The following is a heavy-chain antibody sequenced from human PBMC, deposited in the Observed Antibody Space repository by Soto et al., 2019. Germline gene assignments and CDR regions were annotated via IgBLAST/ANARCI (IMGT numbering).Heavy chain of an antibody. V-gene: IGHV1-69*13. J-gene: IGHJ4*02. CDR2: IVPIYRTA. CDR3: VRDSGAKLSSS. Sequence: ASVKVSCKASGGTFSSYRINWVRQAPGQGLEWVGGIVPIYRTADYAQKFQGRVTITADESARTSYMELRSLKSQDTAVYYCVRDSGAKLSSSWGRGTLVTVSS. D-gene: IGHD6-13*01. CDR1: GGTFSSYR.